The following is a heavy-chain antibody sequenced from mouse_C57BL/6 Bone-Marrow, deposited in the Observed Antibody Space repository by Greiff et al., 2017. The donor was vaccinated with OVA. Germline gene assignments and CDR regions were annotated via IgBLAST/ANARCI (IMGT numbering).Heavy chain of an antibody. D-gene: IGHD1-3*01. CDR1: GFTFTDYY. V-gene: IGHV7-3*01. CDR3: ARLRGKGFDY. CDR2: IRNKANGYTT. J-gene: IGHJ2*01. Sequence: EVQRVESGGGLVQPGGSLSLSCAASGFTFTDYYMSWVRQPPGKALEWLGFIRNKANGYTTEYSASVKGRFTISRDNSQSILYLQMNALRAEDSATYYCARLRGKGFDYWGQGTTRTVSS.